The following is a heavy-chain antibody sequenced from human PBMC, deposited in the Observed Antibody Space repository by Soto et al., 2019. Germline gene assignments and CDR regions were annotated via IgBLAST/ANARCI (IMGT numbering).Heavy chain of an antibody. CDR2: IYPGDSDT. CDR3: ARHDSSSWYTNYYYGMDV. Sequence: HGESLKISCKGSGYSFTSYWIGWVRQMPGKGLEWMGIIYPGDSDTRYSPSFQGQVTISADKSISTAYLQWSSLKASDTAMYYCARHDSSSWYTNYYYGMDVWGQGTTVTVSS. V-gene: IGHV5-51*01. CDR1: GYSFTSYW. D-gene: IGHD6-13*01. J-gene: IGHJ6*02.